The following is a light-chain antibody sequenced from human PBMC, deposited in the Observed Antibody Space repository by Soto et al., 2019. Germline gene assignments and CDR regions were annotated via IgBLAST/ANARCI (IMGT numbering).Light chain of an antibody. J-gene: IGKJ5*01. CDR1: SSVSSS. CDR3: QQRTNWRFT. Sequence: ETVVTQSPAPLSLSPGESAPLSSMSRSSVSSSLAWYQQKPGQSPRHLIYDTSNRATGIPARFSGSGSGTDFTLTISSLEPEDFAVYYCQQRTNWRFTFGQGTRLDNK. CDR2: DTS. V-gene: IGKV3-11*01.